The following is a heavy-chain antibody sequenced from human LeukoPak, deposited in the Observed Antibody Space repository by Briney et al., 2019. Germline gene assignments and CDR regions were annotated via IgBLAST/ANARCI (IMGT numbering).Heavy chain of an antibody. D-gene: IGHD3-22*01. Sequence: PGGSLRLSCAASGFTVSSNYMSWVRQAPGKGLEWVAAIYSGGTTYYADSVKGRFTISRDNSKNTLYLQMNSLRAEDTAVYYCARIDSSGYYRHWYFDLWGRGTLVTVSS. CDR3: ARIDSSGYYRHWYFDL. V-gene: IGHV3-53*01. CDR2: IYSGGTT. J-gene: IGHJ2*01. CDR1: GFTVSSNY.